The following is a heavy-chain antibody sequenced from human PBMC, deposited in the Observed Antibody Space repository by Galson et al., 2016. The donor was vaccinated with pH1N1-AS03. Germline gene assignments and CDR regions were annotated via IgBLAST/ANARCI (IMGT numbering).Heavy chain of an antibody. D-gene: IGHD1-26*01. Sequence: SETLSLTCTVSGGSISSRAYYWGWIRQPPGKGLEWIGSIYDTGRTTYNPSLKSRVTISGDTSKNQLSLKVTSTTAADTAVYYCARVVGARPPPDYWGQGTLVTVSS. CDR2: IYDTGRT. CDR1: GGSISSRAYY. V-gene: IGHV4-39*01. J-gene: IGHJ4*02. CDR3: ARVVGARPPPDY.